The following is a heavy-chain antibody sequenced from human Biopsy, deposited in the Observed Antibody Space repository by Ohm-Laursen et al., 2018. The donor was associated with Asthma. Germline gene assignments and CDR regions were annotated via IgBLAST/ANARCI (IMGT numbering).Heavy chain of an antibody. CDR3: ARSELPSYYYYYGMDV. J-gene: IGHJ6*02. Sequence: SSVKVSCKASGGTFSSYAISWVRQAPGQGLEWMGGIIPIFGTANYAQKFQGRVTIAADESTSTAYMELSSLRSEDTAVYYCARSELPSYYYYYGMDVWGQGTTVTVSS. V-gene: IGHV1-69*01. CDR2: IIPIFGTA. D-gene: IGHD1-26*01. CDR1: GGTFSSYA.